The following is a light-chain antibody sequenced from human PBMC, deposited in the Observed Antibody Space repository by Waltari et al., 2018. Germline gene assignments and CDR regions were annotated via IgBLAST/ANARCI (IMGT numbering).Light chain of an antibody. CDR1: SGINVDTYR. Sequence: QAILTQPSSLSASPGASASLTCTLRSGINVDTYRIYWYQQKPGSPPHFLLRYKSDSDEQQGSGVPSRFSGSKDASANAGILLISGLQSEDEADYYCMIWHGTAAVFGGGTKLTVL. CDR3: MIWHGTAAV. J-gene: IGLJ2*01. V-gene: IGLV5-45*03. CDR2: YKSDSDE.